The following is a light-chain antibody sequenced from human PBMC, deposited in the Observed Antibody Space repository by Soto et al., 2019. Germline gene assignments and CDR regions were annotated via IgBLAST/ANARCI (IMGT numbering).Light chain of an antibody. Sequence: EIVMTQSPATLSVSPGETATLSCRASQSVSSDLGWYQQKPGQAPRLLISDASTRATGIPDRFSGSGSGTDFTLTISRLEPEDFAVYYCQHYYTSYTTFGQGTKVDIK. CDR2: DAS. CDR3: QHYYTSYTT. J-gene: IGKJ1*01. V-gene: IGKV3-15*01. CDR1: QSVSSD.